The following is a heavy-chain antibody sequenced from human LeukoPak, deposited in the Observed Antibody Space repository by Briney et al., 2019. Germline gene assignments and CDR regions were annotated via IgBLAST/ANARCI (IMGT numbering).Heavy chain of an antibody. V-gene: IGHV4-39*01. CDR3: ARHKFGFGYFDL. D-gene: IGHD3-10*01. CDR2: IYYSGST. CDR1: GGSISSSSYY. J-gene: IGHJ2*01. Sequence: SETLSLTCTVSGGSISSSSYYWGWIRQPPGKGLEWIGSIYYSGSTYYNPSLKSRVTISVDTSKNQFSLKLSSVTAADTAVYYCARHKFGFGYFDLWGRGTLVTVSS.